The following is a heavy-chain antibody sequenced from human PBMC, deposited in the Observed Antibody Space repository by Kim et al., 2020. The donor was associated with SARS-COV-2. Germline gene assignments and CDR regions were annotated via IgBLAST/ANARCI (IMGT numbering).Heavy chain of an antibody. J-gene: IGHJ5*02. Sequence: YLRHDDSVRGRFTISRENAKSLLYLQMNSLTVEDTAIYYCARGATVDHWGQGPLVTVSS. CDR2: YL. CDR3: ARGATVDH. V-gene: IGHV3-11*05. D-gene: IGHD1-26*01.